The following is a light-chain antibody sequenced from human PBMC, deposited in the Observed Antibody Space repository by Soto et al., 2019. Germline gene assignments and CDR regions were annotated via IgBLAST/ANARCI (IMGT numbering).Light chain of an antibody. Sequence: EIVLPHSPGTLSSSPGERATLSCRASQTTSDSYLGWYQQKPGQAHRLLNYDTSNRTAGIPARFSGSGSGTDFTLTISRLVPEDFVVYYCQQYGNSPPYAFGQGTTLEI. J-gene: IGKJ2*01. V-gene: IGKV3-20*01. CDR2: DTS. CDR1: QTTSDSY. CDR3: QQYGNSPPYA.